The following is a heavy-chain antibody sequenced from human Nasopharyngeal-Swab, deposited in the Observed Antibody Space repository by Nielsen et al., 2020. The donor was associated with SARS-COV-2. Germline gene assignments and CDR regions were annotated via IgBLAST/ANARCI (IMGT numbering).Heavy chain of an antibody. D-gene: IGHD3-10*01. J-gene: IGHJ3*01. CDR3: AKATQIFWFGQFRNDAFDV. CDR1: GFNFNNYS. Sequence: GESLKISCEASGFNFNNYSMHWVRQAPGKGLEWVAVISYEGSKKFYVASVEGRFTVSRDFSKNTLFLQMSSLRPDDTAVYYCAKATQIFWFGQFRNDAFDVWGRGTMVTVSS. CDR2: ISYEGSKK. V-gene: IGHV3-30*18.